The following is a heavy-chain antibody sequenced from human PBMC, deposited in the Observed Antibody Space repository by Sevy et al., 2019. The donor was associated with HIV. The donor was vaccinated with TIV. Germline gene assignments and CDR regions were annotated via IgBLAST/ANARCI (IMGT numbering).Heavy chain of an antibody. Sequence: ASVKVSCKASGFSFSSYGFTWVRQAPGQGLEGMGWIGVYNGNSNSAQRLQGRVTLTTDTSTGTVYMELGGLKSDDTAVYYCARVPTYYYGSSTYFDYWGQGTPVTVSS. CDR1: GFSFSSYG. V-gene: IGHV1-18*01. J-gene: IGHJ4*02. CDR2: IGVYNGNS. CDR3: ARVPTYYYGSSTYFDY. D-gene: IGHD3-10*01.